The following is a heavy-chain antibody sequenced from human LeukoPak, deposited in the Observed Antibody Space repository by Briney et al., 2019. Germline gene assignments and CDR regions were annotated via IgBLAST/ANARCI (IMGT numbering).Heavy chain of an antibody. CDR1: GGSFSGYY. CDR3: ARCGYYRTNWFDP. CDR2: INHSGST. D-gene: IGHD3-3*01. J-gene: IGHJ5*02. Sequence: SETLSLTCAVYGGSFSGYYWSWIRQPPGKGLEWIGEINHSGSTNYNPSLKSRVTISVGTSKNQFSLKLSSVTAADTAVYYCARCGYYRTNWFDPWGQGTLVTVSS. V-gene: IGHV4-34*01.